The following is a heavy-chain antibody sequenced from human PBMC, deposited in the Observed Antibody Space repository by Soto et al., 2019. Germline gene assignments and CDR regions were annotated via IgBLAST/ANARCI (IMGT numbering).Heavy chain of an antibody. CDR1: GGSISSGDYY. CDR2: IYYSGST. Sequence: PSETLSLTCTVSGGSISSGDYYWSWIRQPPGKGLEWIGYIYYSGSTYYNPSLKSRVTISVDTSKNQFSLKLSSVTAADTAVYYCARGGVYYYDSSGYSPRLNWFDPWGQGTLVTVSS. CDR3: ARGGVYYYDSSGYSPRLNWFDP. J-gene: IGHJ5*02. V-gene: IGHV4-30-4*01. D-gene: IGHD3-22*01.